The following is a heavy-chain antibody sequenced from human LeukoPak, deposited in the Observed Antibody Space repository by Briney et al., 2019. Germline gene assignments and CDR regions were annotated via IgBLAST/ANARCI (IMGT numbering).Heavy chain of an antibody. D-gene: IGHD1-14*01. CDR2: ISGSGDTT. CDR3: AKGHSAHGTGFDG. J-gene: IGHJ4*02. CDR1: GLTFSRFA. V-gene: IGHV3-23*01. Sequence: GGSLRLSCAASGLTFSRFAMSWVRQAPGKGLEWVSTISGSGDTTYYADSVKGRFSISRDNLKNSLYVQMNSLRVEDTAVYFCAKGHSAHGTGFDGWGQGTLVIVS.